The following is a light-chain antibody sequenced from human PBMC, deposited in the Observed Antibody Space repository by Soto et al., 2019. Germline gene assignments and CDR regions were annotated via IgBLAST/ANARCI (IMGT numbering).Light chain of an antibody. Sequence: QSALTQPASVSGSPGQSITISCTGTSSDVGVYNYVSWYQQHPGKAPKLMIYEFSNRPSGVSNRFSGSKSGNTASLTISGHQAEDEADYYCSSYTSSSTYVFGTGTKLTVL. V-gene: IGLV2-14*01. CDR3: SSYTSSSTYV. CDR2: EFS. CDR1: SSDVGVYNY. J-gene: IGLJ1*01.